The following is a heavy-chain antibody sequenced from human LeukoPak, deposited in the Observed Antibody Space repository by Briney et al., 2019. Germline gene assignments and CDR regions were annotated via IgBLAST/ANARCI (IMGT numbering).Heavy chain of an antibody. CDR2: ISAYNGNT. V-gene: IGHV1-18*01. D-gene: IGHD5-18*01. CDR3: ARDLGLDTTMIFFDY. Sequence: ASVKVSCKASGYTFTSFGISWVRQAPGQGPEWMGWISAYNGNTNYVQKFQGRVTMTTGTSTNTAYMELRSLTSDDTAVYYCARDLGLDTTMIFFDYWGQGTLVTVSS. J-gene: IGHJ4*02. CDR1: GYTFTSFG.